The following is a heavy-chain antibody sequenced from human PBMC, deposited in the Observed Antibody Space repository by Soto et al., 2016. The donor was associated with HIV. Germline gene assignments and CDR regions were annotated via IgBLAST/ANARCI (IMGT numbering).Heavy chain of an antibody. CDR1: GFTFSSYA. D-gene: IGHD4-17*01. Sequence: VQLVESGGGVVQPGRSLRLSCAASGFTFSSYAMHWVRQAPGKGLEWVAVISYDGSNKYYADSVKGRFTISRDNSKNTLYLQMNSLRAEDTAVYYCARVNYALVLFLVTTWGQGTLVTVSS. CDR3: ARVNYALVLFLVTT. J-gene: IGHJ4*02. CDR2: ISYDGSNK. V-gene: IGHV3-30*04.